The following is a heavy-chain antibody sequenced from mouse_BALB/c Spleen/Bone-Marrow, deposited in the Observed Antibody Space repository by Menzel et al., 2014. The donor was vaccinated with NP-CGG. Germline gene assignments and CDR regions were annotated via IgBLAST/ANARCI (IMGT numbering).Heavy chain of an antibody. CDR2: ITSGGSYT. Sequence: EVQRVESGGGLVKPGGSLKLSCAASGFTFXSYTTSWVRQTPEKRLEWVATITSGGSYTYYPDSVKGRFTISRDNAKNTLYLQMSSLKSEDTAMYYCTRDNGPFDYWGQGTTLTVSS. CDR1: GFTFXSYT. CDR3: TRDNGPFDY. J-gene: IGHJ2*01. D-gene: IGHD1-2*01. V-gene: IGHV5-6-4*01.